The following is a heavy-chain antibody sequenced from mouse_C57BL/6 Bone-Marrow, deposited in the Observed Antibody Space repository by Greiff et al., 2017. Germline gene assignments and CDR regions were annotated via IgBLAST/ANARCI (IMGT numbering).Heavy chain of an antibody. CDR1: GYTFTDYY. J-gene: IGHJ1*03. CDR2: INPYNGGT. V-gene: IGHV1-19*01. Sequence: EVQLQQSGPVLVKPGASVKMSCKASGYTFTDYYMNWVKQSHGKSLEWIGVINPYNGGTSYNQKFQGKATLTVDKSSSTAYMELNSLTSEDSAVYYCARPRGYWYFDVWGTGTTVTVSS. CDR3: ARPRGYWYFDV.